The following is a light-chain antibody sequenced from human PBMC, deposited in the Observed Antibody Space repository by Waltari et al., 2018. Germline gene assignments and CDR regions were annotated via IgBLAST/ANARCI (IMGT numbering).Light chain of an antibody. V-gene: IGKV1-39*01. CDR2: AAS. Sequence: DIQMTQSPSSLSASVGDRVTITCRASQNINSFLNWYQQKPGRAPKLLIYAASSLHSGVPSRFSGSGSGTDYTLTISSLQPEDFATYYCQQSYSTWTSGQGNKVEIK. J-gene: IGKJ1*01. CDR1: QNINSF. CDR3: QQSYSTWT.